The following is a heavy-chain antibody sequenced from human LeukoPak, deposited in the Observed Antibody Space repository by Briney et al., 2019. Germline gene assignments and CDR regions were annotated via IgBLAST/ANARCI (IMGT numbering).Heavy chain of an antibody. D-gene: IGHD7-27*01. J-gene: IGHJ6*03. CDR2: IYYSGST. CDR3: ARGGSLGYYYYMDV. V-gene: IGHV4-39*07. Sequence: SETLSLTCTVSGGSIGSSSHYWGWIRQPPGKGLEWIGIIYYSGSTHYNPSLKSRVTISVDTSKNQFSLKLSSVIAADTAVYYCARGGSLGYYYYMDVWGKGATVTVSS. CDR1: GGSIGSSSHY.